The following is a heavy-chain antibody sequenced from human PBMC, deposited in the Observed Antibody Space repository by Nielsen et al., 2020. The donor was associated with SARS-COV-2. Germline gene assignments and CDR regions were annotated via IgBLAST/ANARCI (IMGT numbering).Heavy chain of an antibody. CDR1: GFTVSSNY. V-gene: IGHV3-53*04. D-gene: IGHD1-14*01. J-gene: IGHJ4*02. Sequence: GGSLRLSCAASGFTVSSNYMSWVRQAPGKGLEWVSVIYSGGSTYYADSVKGRFTISRHNSKNTLYLQMNSLRAADTAVHYCVRNRKNHYFDYWGQGTLVTVSS. CDR2: IYSGGST. CDR3: VRNRKNHYFDY.